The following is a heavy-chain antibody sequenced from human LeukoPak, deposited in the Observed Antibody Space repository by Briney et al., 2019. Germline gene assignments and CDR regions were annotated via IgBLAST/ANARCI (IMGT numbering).Heavy chain of an antibody. D-gene: IGHD3-22*01. Sequence: SETLSLTCAVSGGSISSGGYSWSWIRQPPGKGLEWIGYIYHSGSTYYNPSLKSRVTISVDRSKNQFSLKLSSVTAADTAVYYCARVYYYDSSGYYRRHYYFDYWGQGTLVTVSS. CDR2: IYHSGST. CDR3: ARVYYYDSSGYYRRHYYFDY. V-gene: IGHV4-30-2*01. CDR1: GGSISSGGYS. J-gene: IGHJ4*02.